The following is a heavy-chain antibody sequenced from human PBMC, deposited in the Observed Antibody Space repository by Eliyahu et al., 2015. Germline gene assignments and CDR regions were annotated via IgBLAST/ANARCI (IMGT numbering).Heavy chain of an antibody. CDR1: GFTFGDYA. CDR2: IRSKAYGGTT. Sequence: LIRSCTASGFTFGDYAMSWVRQAPGKGLEWVGFIRSKAYGGTTEYAASVKGRFTISRDDSKSIAYLQMNSLKTEDTAVYYCTRGESGSYDTNQFDYWGQGTLVTVSS. CDR3: TRGESGSYDTNQFDY. D-gene: IGHD1-26*01. V-gene: IGHV3-49*04. J-gene: IGHJ4*02.